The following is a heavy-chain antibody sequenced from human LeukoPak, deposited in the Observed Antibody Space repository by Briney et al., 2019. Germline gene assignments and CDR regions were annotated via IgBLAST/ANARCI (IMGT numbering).Heavy chain of an antibody. J-gene: IGHJ4*02. V-gene: IGHV3-21*01. Sequence: GRSLRLSCAASGFTFSSYSMNWVRQAPGKGLEWVSSISSSSSYIYYADSVKGRFTISRDNAKNSLYLQMNSLRAEDTAVYYCARDRAMVSWFDYWGQGTLVTVSS. CDR2: ISSSSSYI. CDR1: GFTFSSYS. D-gene: IGHD5-18*01. CDR3: ARDRAMVSWFDY.